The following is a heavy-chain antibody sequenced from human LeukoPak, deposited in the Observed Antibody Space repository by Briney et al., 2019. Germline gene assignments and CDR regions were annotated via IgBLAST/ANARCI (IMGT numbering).Heavy chain of an antibody. J-gene: IGHJ4*02. Sequence: GRSLRLSSAASGFTFISYDMHWVRQAPGKGLEWVAVISYDGSNKYYADSVKGRFTISRDNSKNTLYLQMNSLRAEDTAMYYCAKPEFSDSGSYYFDYWGQGTLVTVSS. D-gene: IGHD1-26*01. CDR1: GFTFISYD. CDR3: AKPEFSDSGSYYFDY. V-gene: IGHV3-30*18. CDR2: ISYDGSNK.